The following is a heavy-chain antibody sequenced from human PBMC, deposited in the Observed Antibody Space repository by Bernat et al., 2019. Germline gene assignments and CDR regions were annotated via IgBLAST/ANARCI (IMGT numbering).Heavy chain of an antibody. V-gene: IGHV1-46*03. CDR3: ARGLFTMVRGAHPGWFDP. CDR1: GYTFTSYY. D-gene: IGHD3-10*01. J-gene: IGHJ5*02. Sequence: QVQLVQSGAEVKKPGASVKVSCKASGYTFTSYYMHWVRQAPGQGLEWMGIINPSGGSTSYAQKFQGRVTMTRDTSTSTVYMELSSLRSEDTAVYYCARGLFTMVRGAHPGWFDPWGQGTLVTVFS. CDR2: INPSGGST.